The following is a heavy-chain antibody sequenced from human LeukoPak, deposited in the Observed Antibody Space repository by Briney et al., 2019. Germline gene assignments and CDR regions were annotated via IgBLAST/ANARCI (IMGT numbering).Heavy chain of an antibody. CDR3: ASLGATIDY. D-gene: IGHD1-26*01. J-gene: IGHJ4*02. Sequence: ASVKVSCKAAGYTTTSYCIIWVPQAPGQGLEWMGWISAYNGNTNYAQKLQGRVTMTTDTSTSTAYMELRSLRSDDTAVYYCASLGATIDYWGQGTLVTVSS. CDR1: GYTTTSYC. CDR2: ISAYNGNT. V-gene: IGHV1-18*01.